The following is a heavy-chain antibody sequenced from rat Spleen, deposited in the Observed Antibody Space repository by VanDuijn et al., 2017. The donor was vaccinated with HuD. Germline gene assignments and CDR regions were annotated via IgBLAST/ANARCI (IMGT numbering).Heavy chain of an antibody. J-gene: IGHJ2*01. CDR3: TRPGSSLGFDY. CDR1: GFTFSNYD. Sequence: EVQLVESGGGLVQPGRSMKLSCAASGFTFSNYDMAWVHQAPKKGPEWVATISYDGTSTDYRDSVKGRFTISRDNAKSTLYLQMDSLRSEDTATYYCTRPGSSLGFDYWGQGVMVTVSS. V-gene: IGHV5-7*01. CDR2: ISYDGTST. D-gene: IGHD5-1*01.